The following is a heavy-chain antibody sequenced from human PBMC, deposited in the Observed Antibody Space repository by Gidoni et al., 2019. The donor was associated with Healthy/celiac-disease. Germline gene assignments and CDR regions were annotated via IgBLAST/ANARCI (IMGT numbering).Heavy chain of an antibody. J-gene: IGHJ4*02. CDR3: AKKGNGGYYFDY. V-gene: IGHV3-23*01. D-gene: IGHD2-15*01. CDR1: GFAFSSYA. CDR2: ISGSGGST. Sequence: EVQLLESGGGLVQPGGSLRLSCAASGFAFSSYAMSWVRQAPGKGLEWVSAISGSGGSTYYADSVKGRFTISRDNSKNTLYLQMNSLRAEDTAVYYCAKKGNGGYYFDYWGQGTLVTVSS.